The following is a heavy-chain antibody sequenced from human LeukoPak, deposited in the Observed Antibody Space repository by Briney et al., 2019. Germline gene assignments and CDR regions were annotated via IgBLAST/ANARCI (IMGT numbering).Heavy chain of an antibody. Sequence: GGSLRLSCAASGFTFDDYAMHWARQAPGKGLEWVSLISGVGGSTYYADSVKGRFTISRDNSKNSLYLQMNSLRTDDTALYYCAKGTRLLYGDYAFSMDVWGQGTTITVCS. CDR3: AKGTRLLYGDYAFSMDV. CDR2: ISGVGGST. V-gene: IGHV3-43*02. CDR1: GFTFDDYA. J-gene: IGHJ6*02. D-gene: IGHD4-17*01.